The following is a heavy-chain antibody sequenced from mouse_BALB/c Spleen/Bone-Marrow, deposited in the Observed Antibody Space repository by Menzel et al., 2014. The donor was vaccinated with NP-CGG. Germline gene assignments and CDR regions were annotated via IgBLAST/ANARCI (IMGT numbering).Heavy chain of an antibody. V-gene: IGHV14-3*02. J-gene: IGHJ4*01. D-gene: IGHD1-1*01. Sequence: EVQRVESGAELVKPGASVKLSCTASGFNIKDTYMHWVKQRPEQGLEWIGRIDPANGNTKYDPKFQGKATITADTSSNTAYLQLSSLTSEDTAAYYCALLLRYYAMDYWGQGTSVTVSS. CDR1: GFNIKDTY. CDR3: ALLLRYYAMDY. CDR2: IDPANGNT.